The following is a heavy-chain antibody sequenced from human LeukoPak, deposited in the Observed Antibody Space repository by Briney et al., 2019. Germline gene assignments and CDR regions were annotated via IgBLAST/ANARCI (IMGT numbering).Heavy chain of an antibody. CDR1: GFTVSSNY. CDR2: IYSGGST. J-gene: IGHJ3*02. D-gene: IGHD3-22*01. Sequence: GGSLRLSCAASGFTVSSNYMSWVRQAPGKGLEWVAGIYSGGSTYYADSVKGRFTISRDNSKNTLDLQMNSLRAEDTAVYYCARDPFQGYYDSSGYYRRDAFDIWGQGTMVTVSS. CDR3: ARDPFQGYYDSSGYYRRDAFDI. V-gene: IGHV3-66*01.